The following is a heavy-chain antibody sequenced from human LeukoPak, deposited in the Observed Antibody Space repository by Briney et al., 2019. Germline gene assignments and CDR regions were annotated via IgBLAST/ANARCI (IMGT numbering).Heavy chain of an antibody. CDR3: ARHPRGYYYFDY. J-gene: IGHJ4*02. Sequence: PSETLSLTCTVSGGSISSSSYYWGWIRQPPGKGLEWIGSIYYSGSTNYNPSLKSRVTISVDTSKNQFSLKLSSVTAADTAVYYCARHPRGYYYFDYWGQGTLVTVSS. D-gene: IGHD1-26*01. CDR1: GGSISSSSYY. V-gene: IGHV4-39*01. CDR2: IYYSGST.